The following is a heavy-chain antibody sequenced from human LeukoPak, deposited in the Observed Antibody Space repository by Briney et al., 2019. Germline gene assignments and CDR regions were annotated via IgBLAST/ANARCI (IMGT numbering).Heavy chain of an antibody. D-gene: IGHD3-3*01. CDR3: AKDPSWEWLLMAFDY. V-gene: IGHV3-30*02. J-gene: IGHJ4*02. Sequence: PGGSLRLSCAASGFTFSSYGMHWVRQAPGKGLEWVAVIWYDGSNKYYADSVKGRFTISRDNSKNTLYLQMNSLRAEDTAVYYCAKDPSWEWLLMAFDYWGQGTLVTVSS. CDR1: GFTFSSYG. CDR2: IWYDGSNK.